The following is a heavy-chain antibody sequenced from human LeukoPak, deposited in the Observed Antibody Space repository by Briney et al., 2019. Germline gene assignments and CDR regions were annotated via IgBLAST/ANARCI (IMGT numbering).Heavy chain of an antibody. J-gene: IGHJ6*02. CDR2: ISGSGGST. CDR3: AKSVAIYFYYGLDA. V-gene: IGHV3-23*01. CDR1: GGSISSGGYS. D-gene: IGHD3-3*01. Sequence: ETLSLTCAVSGGSISSGGYSWSWVRQTPGKGLEWVSAISGSGGSTYYADSVKGRFTISRDNSKNTLFLQMNSLRAEDTAPYYCAKSVAIYFYYGLDAWGQGTTVTVSS.